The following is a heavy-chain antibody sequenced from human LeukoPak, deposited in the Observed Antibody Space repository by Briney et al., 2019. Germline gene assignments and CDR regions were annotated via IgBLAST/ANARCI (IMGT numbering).Heavy chain of an antibody. Sequence: PSETLSLTCTVSGGSISSGGYYWSWIRQPPGKGLEWIGSIYYSGSTYYNPSLKSRVTISVDTSKNQFSLKLSSVTAADTAVYYCAKQVDTVMFTSHFVYWGKGTRVTVS. CDR1: GGSISSGGYY. V-gene: IGHV4-39*01. CDR3: AKQVDTVMFTSHFVY. J-gene: IGHJ4*02. D-gene: IGHD5-18*01. CDR2: IYYSGST.